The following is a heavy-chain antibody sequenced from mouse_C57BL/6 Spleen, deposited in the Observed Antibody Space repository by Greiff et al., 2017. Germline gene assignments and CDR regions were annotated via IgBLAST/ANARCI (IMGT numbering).Heavy chain of an antibody. CDR2: INPSNGGT. Sequence: QVHVKQPGTELVKPGASVKLSCKASGYTFTSYWMHWVKQRPGQGLEWIGNINPSNGGTNYNEKFKSKATLTVDKSSSTAYMQLSSLTSEDSAVYYCARGGGDGYYDYFDYWGQGTTLTVSS. CDR1: GYTFTSYW. V-gene: IGHV1-53*01. CDR3: ARGGGDGYYDYFDY. J-gene: IGHJ2*01. D-gene: IGHD2-3*01.